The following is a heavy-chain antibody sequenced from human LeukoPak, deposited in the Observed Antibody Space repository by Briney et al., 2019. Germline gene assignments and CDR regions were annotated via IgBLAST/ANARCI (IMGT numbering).Heavy chain of an antibody. CDR1: GGSFSGYY. Sequence: SETLSLTCAVYGGSFSGYYWSWIRQPPGKGLEWIREINHSGSTNYNPSLKSRVTISVDTSKNQFSLKLSSVTAADTAVYYCASGLLWFGVSLPSTQPWGQGTLVTVSS. CDR3: ASGLLWFGVSLPSTQP. J-gene: IGHJ5*02. D-gene: IGHD3-10*01. V-gene: IGHV4-34*01. CDR2: INHSGST.